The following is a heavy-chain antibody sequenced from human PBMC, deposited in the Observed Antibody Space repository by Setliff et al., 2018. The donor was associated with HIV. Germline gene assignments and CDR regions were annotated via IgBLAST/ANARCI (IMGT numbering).Heavy chain of an antibody. Sequence: SETLSLTCTFSTGSISRYYWNWTRQPPGKGLEWIGYIYYSGSTNYNPSLKSRVTISLDTSKNQFSLNSSSVTAADTAVYYCARANSIKGYSYGPDAFDIWGQGTMVTVSS. CDR1: TGSISRYY. CDR2: IYYSGST. CDR3: ARANSIKGYSYGPDAFDI. V-gene: IGHV4-59*01. D-gene: IGHD5-18*01. J-gene: IGHJ3*02.